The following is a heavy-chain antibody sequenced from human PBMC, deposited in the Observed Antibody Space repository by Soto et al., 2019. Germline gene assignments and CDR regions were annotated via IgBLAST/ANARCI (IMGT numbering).Heavy chain of an antibody. Sequence: QLQLQESGPGLVKPSETLSLTCTVSGGSISSSYYWGWIRQPPGKGLEWIGSIYFSGDTSYYNPSLKSRVTISVDTSKNQFSLRLSSVTAADTAVYYCARNSPTYYYASGTTHGAVDIWGQGTMVTVSP. CDR2: IYFSGDT. V-gene: IGHV4-39*01. CDR3: ARNSPTYYYASGTTHGAVDI. J-gene: IGHJ3*02. D-gene: IGHD3-10*01. CDR1: GGSISSSYY.